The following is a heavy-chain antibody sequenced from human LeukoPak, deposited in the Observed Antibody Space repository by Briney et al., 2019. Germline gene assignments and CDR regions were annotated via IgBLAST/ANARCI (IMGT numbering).Heavy chain of an antibody. Sequence: GASVKVSCKASGGTFSSYAISWVRQAPGQGLEWMGGIIPIFGTANYAQKFQGGVTITADESTSTAYMELSSLRSEDTAVYYCARPAVAGLYYFDYWGQGTLVTVSS. V-gene: IGHV1-69*13. D-gene: IGHD6-19*01. CDR3: ARPAVAGLYYFDY. J-gene: IGHJ4*02. CDR1: GGTFSSYA. CDR2: IIPIFGTA.